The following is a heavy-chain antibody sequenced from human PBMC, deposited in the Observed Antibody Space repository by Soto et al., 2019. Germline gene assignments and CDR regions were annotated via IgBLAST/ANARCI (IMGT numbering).Heavy chain of an antibody. J-gene: IGHJ6*02. Sequence: PVESLKISCKGSGYSFTSYWIGWVRQMPGKGLEWMGIIYPGDSDTRYSPSFQGQVTISADKSISTAYLQWSSLKASDTAMYYCARRSTVTTGGGYYYYGMDVWGQGTTVTVSS. V-gene: IGHV5-51*01. CDR3: ARRSTVTTGGGYYYYGMDV. CDR1: GYSFTSYW. D-gene: IGHD4-4*01. CDR2: IYPGDSDT.